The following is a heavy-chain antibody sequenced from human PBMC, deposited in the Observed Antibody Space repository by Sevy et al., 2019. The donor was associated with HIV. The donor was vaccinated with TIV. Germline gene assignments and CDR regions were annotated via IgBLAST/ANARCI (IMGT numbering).Heavy chain of an antibody. V-gene: IGHV3-23*01. J-gene: IGHJ3*01. CDR1: GFPLSSYA. D-gene: IGHD2-15*01. Sequence: GGSLRLSCTASGFPLSSYAMNWVRQGPGKGLEWVSATGGRGGTTYYADSVKGRFTISRDNSKNTLYLQMDSLRAEDTAVYYCAKDFVAVVGDAFDVWGQGTMVTVSS. CDR3: AKDFVAVVGDAFDV. CDR2: TGGRGGTT.